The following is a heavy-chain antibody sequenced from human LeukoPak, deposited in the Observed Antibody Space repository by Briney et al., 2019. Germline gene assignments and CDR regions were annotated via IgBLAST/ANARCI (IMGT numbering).Heavy chain of an antibody. CDR1: GGTLSGYY. V-gene: IGHV4-34*01. Sequence: KPSETLSLTCGVDGGTLSGYYWSWIRQPPGKGLEWIGEVNHSGNTNHNPSLKSRVTISVDTSKNQFSLKLSSVTAADTAVYYCARGWGSYDYSHYRVWFDPWGQRTLVTVSS. J-gene: IGHJ5*02. D-gene: IGHD4-11*01. CDR2: VNHSGNT. CDR3: ARGWGSYDYSHYRVWFDP.